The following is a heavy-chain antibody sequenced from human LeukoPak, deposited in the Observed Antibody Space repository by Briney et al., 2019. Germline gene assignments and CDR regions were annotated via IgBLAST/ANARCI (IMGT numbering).Heavy chain of an antibody. D-gene: IGHD2-21*01. V-gene: IGHV4-39*01. CDR3: ATYYRASSFDY. CDR1: GGSISSSSYY. Sequence: SGTLSLTCTVSGGSISSSSYYWGWIRQPPGKGLEWIGSIYYSGSTYYNPSLKSRVTISVDTSKNQFSLKLSSVTAADTAVYYCATYYRASSFDYWGQGTLVTVSS. J-gene: IGHJ4*02. CDR2: IYYSGST.